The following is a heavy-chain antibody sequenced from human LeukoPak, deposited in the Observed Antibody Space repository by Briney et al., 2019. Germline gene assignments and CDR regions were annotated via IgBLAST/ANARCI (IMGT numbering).Heavy chain of an antibody. Sequence: GGSLRLSCAASTTHWVRQAPGKTLEWVSLISWDGTTYYADSVKGRFTISRDNSKDSLYLQMDTLRSEDTAFYYCVKDLSYETSGSFFDFWGQGTLVTVS. V-gene: IGHV3-43*01. CDR1: T. CDR3: VKDLSYETSGSFFDF. D-gene: IGHD3-22*01. CDR2: ISWDGTT. J-gene: IGHJ4*02.